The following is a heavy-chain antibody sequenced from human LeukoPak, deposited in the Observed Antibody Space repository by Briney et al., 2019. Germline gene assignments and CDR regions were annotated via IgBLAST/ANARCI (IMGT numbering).Heavy chain of an antibody. CDR3: ATPIKYFDSWSGYPPFDH. CDR2: IIPMSGAA. CDR1: GGTFSSYA. J-gene: IGHJ4*02. D-gene: IGHD3-3*01. Sequence: SVKVSCKASGGTFSSYAISWVRQAPGQGLEWMGGIIPMSGAANYAQRFQGRVTFTADVLTNTAYMEVSSLTSEDTAVYYCATPIKYFDSWSGYPPFDHWGQGTLVTVSS. V-gene: IGHV1-69*13.